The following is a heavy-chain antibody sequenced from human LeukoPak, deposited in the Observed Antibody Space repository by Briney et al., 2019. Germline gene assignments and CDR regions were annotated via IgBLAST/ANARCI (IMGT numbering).Heavy chain of an antibody. CDR3: ARGAHDAFDI. CDR2: TYWYGAST. CDR1: GFTFDDYG. V-gene: IGHV3-20*04. Sequence: GGSLRLSCAASGFTFDDYGMNWVRQTPGKGLEWVSGTYWYGASTGYADSVKGRFTISRDNAKKSLYLQMNSLRAEDTAFYYCARGAHDAFDIWGQGTMVTVSS. J-gene: IGHJ3*02.